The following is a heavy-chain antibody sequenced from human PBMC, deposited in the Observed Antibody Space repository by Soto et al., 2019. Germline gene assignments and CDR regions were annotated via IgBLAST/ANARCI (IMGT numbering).Heavy chain of an antibody. D-gene: IGHD3-22*01. V-gene: IGHV1-69*08. J-gene: IGHJ5*02. Sequence: QVQLVQSGAEVKRPGSSVTVSCKASGGSFNTYSFSWVRQAPGQGLEWMGRFIPGVGKVDYAQKFQGRVTLYVDTSTTTAYMQLSSVTPDDTAVYYCATDHTMTPRGPPIRFDPWGQGTLVTVSS. CDR1: GGSFNTYS. CDR2: FIPGVGKV. CDR3: ATDHTMTPRGPPIRFDP.